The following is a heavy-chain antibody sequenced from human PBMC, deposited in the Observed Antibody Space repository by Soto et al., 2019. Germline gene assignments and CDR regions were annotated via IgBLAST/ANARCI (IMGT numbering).Heavy chain of an antibody. CDR2: ISSDGTEK. CDR1: GFTLSSYS. Sequence: QVQLVESGGGVAQPGRSLRLFCAASGFTLSSYSLHWVRQSPGKGLEWVAAISSDGTEKHYADSVKGQFTISRDNSKNTLSLQLNSLRTEDTAVYYCARMFGFSYGPANRGMDVWGQGTTVTVSS. J-gene: IGHJ6*02. CDR3: ARMFGFSYGPANRGMDV. D-gene: IGHD5-18*01. V-gene: IGHV3-30*04.